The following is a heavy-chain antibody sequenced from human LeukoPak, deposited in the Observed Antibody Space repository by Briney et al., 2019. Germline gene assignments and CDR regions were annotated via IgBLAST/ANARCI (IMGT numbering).Heavy chain of an antibody. V-gene: IGHV3-74*01. CDR3: ARDRIVGATSVDGFDI. J-gene: IGHJ3*02. CDR1: GFTFSSHW. CDR2: INSDGSSA. Sequence: GGSLRLSCAASGFTFSSHWMHWFRQVPGRGLVWVSRINSDGSSATYTDSVKGRFTISRDNARNTLYLQMNSLRAEDTAVYYCARDRIVGATSVDGFDIWGQGTMVTVSS. D-gene: IGHD1-26*01.